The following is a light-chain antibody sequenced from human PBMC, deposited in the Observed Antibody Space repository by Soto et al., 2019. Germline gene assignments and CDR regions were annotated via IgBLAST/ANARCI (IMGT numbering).Light chain of an antibody. V-gene: IGLV1-47*01. CDR1: SSNIGSNY. J-gene: IGLJ1*01. CDR2: RNN. Sequence: QSVLTQPPSASGTPGQRVTISCSGSSSNIGSNYVYWYQQLPGTAPKLLIYRNNQRPSGVPDRFSGSKSGNTASLTVSGLQADDEANYYCSSFKGTNSFVFGTGTKLTVL. CDR3: SSFKGTNSFV.